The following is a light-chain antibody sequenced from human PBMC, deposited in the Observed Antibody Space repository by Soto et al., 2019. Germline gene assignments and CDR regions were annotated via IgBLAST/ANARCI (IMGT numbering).Light chain of an antibody. Sequence: DIPMTQSPSSLSASVGDRVTITCRASQGISTSLGWYQQKPGKVPKLLIYAASTLQSGVPSRFSGSGSGTDFTLTISSLQPEDVATYYCQKYDSVPWTFGQGTKVEIK. CDR3: QKYDSVPWT. J-gene: IGKJ1*01. CDR1: QGISTS. CDR2: AAS. V-gene: IGKV1-27*01.